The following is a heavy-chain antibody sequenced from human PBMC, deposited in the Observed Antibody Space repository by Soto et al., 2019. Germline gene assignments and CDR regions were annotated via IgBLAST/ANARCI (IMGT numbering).Heavy chain of an antibody. V-gene: IGHV4-59*01. Sequence: SETLSLTCTVSGGSISSYYWSWIRQPPGKGLEWIGYIYYSGSTNYNPSLKSRVTISVDTSKNQFSLKLSPVTAADTAVYYCARGPPYSGYGINFDYWGRGTLVTVSS. CDR2: IYYSGST. CDR1: GGSISSYY. CDR3: ARGPPYSGYGINFDY. J-gene: IGHJ4*02. D-gene: IGHD5-12*01.